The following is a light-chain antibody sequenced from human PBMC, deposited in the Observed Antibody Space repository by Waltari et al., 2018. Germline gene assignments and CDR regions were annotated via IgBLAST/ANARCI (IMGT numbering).Light chain of an antibody. V-gene: IGKV6-21*02. CDR2: DAS. J-gene: IGKJ2*01. CDR3: HQSNILPRT. CDR1: QSIGGS. Sequence: VTITCRASQSIGGSLHWYQQKPDPSPLLLVKDASQSISGVPSRFSCSRYGTDFTLTINSLETEDAATYYCHQSNILPRTFGRGTKLEIK.